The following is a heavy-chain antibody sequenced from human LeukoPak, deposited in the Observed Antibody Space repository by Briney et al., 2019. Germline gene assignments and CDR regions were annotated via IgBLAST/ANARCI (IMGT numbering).Heavy chain of an antibody. CDR1: GGSFSGYY. V-gene: IGHV4-34*01. CDR2: INHSGST. Sequence: PSETLSLTCAVYGGSFSGYYWSWIRQPPGKGLEWIGEINHSGSTNYNPSLKSRVTISVDTSENQFSLKLSSVTAADTAVYYCARGHRYSSGWYLPSTGGFDYWGQGTLVTVSS. CDR3: ARGHRYSSGWYLPSTGGFDY. J-gene: IGHJ4*02. D-gene: IGHD6-19*01.